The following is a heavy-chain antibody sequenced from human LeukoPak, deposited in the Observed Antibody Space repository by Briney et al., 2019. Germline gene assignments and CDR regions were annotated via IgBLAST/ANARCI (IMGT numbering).Heavy chain of an antibody. Sequence: SVKVSCKASGGTLSSYAISWVRQAPGQGLEWMGGIIPIFGTANYAQKFQGRVTITADKSTSTAYMELSSLRSEDTAVYYCARDTSGYCSSTSCYGEFDYWGQGTLVTVSS. CDR1: GGTLSSYA. V-gene: IGHV1-69*06. J-gene: IGHJ4*02. D-gene: IGHD2-2*01. CDR3: ARDTSGYCSSTSCYGEFDY. CDR2: IIPIFGTA.